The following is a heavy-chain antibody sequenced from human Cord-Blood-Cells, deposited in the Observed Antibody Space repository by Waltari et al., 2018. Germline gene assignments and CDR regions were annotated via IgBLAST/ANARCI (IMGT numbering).Heavy chain of an antibody. J-gene: IGHJ4*02. D-gene: IGHD6-6*01. CDR2: INHSGST. Sequence: QVQLQQWGAGLLKPSETLSLTCAVYGGSFSGYYWSWIRQPPGKGLEWIGEINHSGSTNYNPSLKSRVTISVDTPKNQFSLKLSSGTAADTAVYYCARGKPPSSSIDYWGQGTLVTVSS. CDR1: GGSFSGYY. CDR3: ARGKPPSSSIDY. V-gene: IGHV4-34*01.